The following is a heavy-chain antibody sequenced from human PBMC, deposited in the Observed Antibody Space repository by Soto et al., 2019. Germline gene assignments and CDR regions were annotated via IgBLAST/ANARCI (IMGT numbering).Heavy chain of an antibody. CDR1: GGSISSYY. Sequence: PSETLSLTCTVSGGSISSYYWSWIRQPPGKGLEWIGYIYYSGSTNYNPSLRSRVTISVDTSKNQFSLKLSSVTAADTAVYYCARGVGYRVRGEDAFDIWGQGTMVTVSS. CDR3: ARGVGYRVRGEDAFDI. CDR2: IYYSGST. V-gene: IGHV4-59*01. D-gene: IGHD3-10*01. J-gene: IGHJ3*02.